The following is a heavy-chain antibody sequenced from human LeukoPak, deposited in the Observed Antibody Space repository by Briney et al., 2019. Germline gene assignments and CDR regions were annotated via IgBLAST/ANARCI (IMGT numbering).Heavy chain of an antibody. V-gene: IGHV4-39*01. Sequence: PSETLSLTCTVSGGSISSSSSYWGWIRQPPGKGLEWIGSNYSGSSFDNPALKSRVTISVDTSKNQFSLKLSSVTAADTAVYYCGRHRSGWLQSSFDYWGQGTLVTVSS. CDR1: GGSISSSSSY. CDR3: GRHRSGWLQSSFDY. D-gene: IGHD5-24*01. J-gene: IGHJ4*02. CDR2: NYSGSS.